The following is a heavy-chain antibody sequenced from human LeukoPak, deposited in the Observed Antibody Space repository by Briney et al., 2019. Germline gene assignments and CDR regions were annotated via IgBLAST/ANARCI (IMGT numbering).Heavy chain of an antibody. Sequence: GGSLRLSCAASGFTFSSYAMSWVRQAPGKGLEWVSVISGSGGSTYYADSVKGRFTISRDNSKNTLYLQMNSLRAGDTAVYYCVKSYSGSYFRLFDSWGQGTLVTVSS. CDR1: GFTFSSYA. J-gene: IGHJ4*02. D-gene: IGHD1-26*01. CDR2: ISGSGGST. CDR3: VKSYSGSYFRLFDS. V-gene: IGHV3-23*01.